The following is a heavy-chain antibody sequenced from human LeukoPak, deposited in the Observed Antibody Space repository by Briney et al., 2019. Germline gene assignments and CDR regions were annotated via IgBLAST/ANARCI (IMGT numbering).Heavy chain of an antibody. D-gene: IGHD1-26*01. V-gene: IGHV3-73*01. J-gene: IGHJ4*02. CDR2: IRSKANSYAT. Sequence: GGSLKLSCAASGLTFSGSAMHWVRQASGKGLEWVGRIRSKANSYATAYAASVKGRFTISRDDSKNTAYLQMNSLKTDDTAVYYCTSHLPGWEGEDYWGQGTLVTVSS. CDR1: GLTFSGSA. CDR3: TSHLPGWEGEDY.